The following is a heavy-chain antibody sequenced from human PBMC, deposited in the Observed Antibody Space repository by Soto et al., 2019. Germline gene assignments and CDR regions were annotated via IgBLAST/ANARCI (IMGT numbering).Heavy chain of an antibody. Sequence: SETLSLTCAVYGGSFSGYYWSWIRQPPGKGLEWIGEINHGGSTNYNPSLKSRVTISVDTSKNQFSLKLSSVTAADTTVYYCATYGEVDYWGQGTLVTVSS. J-gene: IGHJ4*02. CDR3: ATYGEVDY. D-gene: IGHD4-17*01. V-gene: IGHV4-34*01. CDR2: INHGGST. CDR1: GGSFSGYY.